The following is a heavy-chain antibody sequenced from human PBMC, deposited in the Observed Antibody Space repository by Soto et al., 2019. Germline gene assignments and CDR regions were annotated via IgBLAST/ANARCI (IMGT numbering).Heavy chain of an antibody. CDR2: ISSDGNSK. J-gene: IGHJ4*02. CDR3: AKDKGVTSLDY. V-gene: IGHV3-30*18. D-gene: IGHD3-10*01. Sequence: PGGSLRLSCAASGLTFRAAGMHWVRQAPGKGLEWVAFISSDGNSKYYADSVKGRFTISRDDSMNSLYLQMNTLRAEDSAVYYCAKDKGVTSLDYWGQGTLVTVSS. CDR1: GLTFRAAG.